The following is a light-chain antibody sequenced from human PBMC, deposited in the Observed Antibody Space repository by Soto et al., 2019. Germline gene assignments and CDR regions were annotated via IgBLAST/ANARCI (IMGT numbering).Light chain of an antibody. J-gene: IGKJ4*01. V-gene: IGKV3-11*01. CDR1: QNINNW. CDR2: DAS. CDR3: QQRVTWPGT. Sequence: EIELTQSPATLSLSPGERATLSCRASQNINNWLVWYQQKPGQTPRLLIYDASTRATDIPARFSGSGSGTDFTLTIIGLEPEDFEVYYCQQRVTWPGTFGGGTKVQIK.